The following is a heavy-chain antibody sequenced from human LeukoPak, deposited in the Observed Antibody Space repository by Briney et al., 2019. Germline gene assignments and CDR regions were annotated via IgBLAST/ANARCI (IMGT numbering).Heavy chain of an antibody. D-gene: IGHD1-7*01. V-gene: IGHV4-38-2*02. CDR3: AREWNYYAFEI. CDR1: GYSINNGYY. Sequence: SETLSLTCTVFGYSINNGYYWGWIRQAPGKGLEWIGSMFHTGNSYYNPSLKRQVTIAIDTSKNQFSLKLSSVTAADTAVYYCAREWNYYAFEIWGQGTMVSVSS. CDR2: MFHTGNS. J-gene: IGHJ3*02.